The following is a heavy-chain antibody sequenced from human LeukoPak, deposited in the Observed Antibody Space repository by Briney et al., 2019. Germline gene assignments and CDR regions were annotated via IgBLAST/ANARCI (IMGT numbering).Heavy chain of an antibody. CDR3: AKVVGWYGDYDTLNDY. CDR1: GFIFSSYA. Sequence: QTGGSLRLSCAASGFIFSSYAMSWVRQAPGKGLEWVSGISGSGANTYYADSVKGRFTISRDNSKNTLYLQMNSLRAEDTAVYYCAKVVGWYGDYDTLNDYWGQGTLVTVSS. V-gene: IGHV3-23*01. CDR2: ISGSGANT. D-gene: IGHD4-17*01. J-gene: IGHJ4*02.